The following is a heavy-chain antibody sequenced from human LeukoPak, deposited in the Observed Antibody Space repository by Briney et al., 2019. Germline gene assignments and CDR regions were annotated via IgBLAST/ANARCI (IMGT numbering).Heavy chain of an antibody. J-gene: IGHJ3*02. CDR2: FHHSGST. V-gene: IGHV4-38-2*02. CDR1: GYSISSGFY. CDR3: ARRTYDLWSGDYTGAFDI. Sequence: SETLSLTCSVSGYSISSGFYWDWIRQPPGKGLEWIGSFHHSGSTPYNPSLNSRVTISIDTSKNQFSLKLNSVTAADTAVYYCARRTYDLWSGDYTGAFDIWGQGTMVTVSS. D-gene: IGHD3-3*01.